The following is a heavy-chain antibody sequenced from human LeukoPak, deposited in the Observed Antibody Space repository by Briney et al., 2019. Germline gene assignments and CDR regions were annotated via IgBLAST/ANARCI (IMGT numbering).Heavy chain of an antibody. CDR2: ISAYNGNT. J-gene: IGHJ4*02. Sequence: ASVKVSCKASGYTFTSYGISWVRQAPGQGLEWMGWISAYNGNTNYAQKLQGRVTMTTDTSTSTAYMELRSLRSDDTAVYYCARLEGDCSGGSCYRPIDYWGQGTLVTVSS. D-gene: IGHD2-15*01. CDR3: ARLEGDCSGGSCYRPIDY. V-gene: IGHV1-18*01. CDR1: GYTFTSYG.